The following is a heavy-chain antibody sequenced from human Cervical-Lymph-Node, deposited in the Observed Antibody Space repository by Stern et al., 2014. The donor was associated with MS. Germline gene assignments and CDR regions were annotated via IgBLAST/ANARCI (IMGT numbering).Heavy chain of an antibody. CDR2: IYHSGAS. Sequence: QVQLQESGPGLVKPSGTLSLTCAVSGGSVSSTNWWSWVRQSPGKGLEWIGNIYHSGASTYRPSLRSRFSISLDNSKNHLSLHLTSVTAADTAVYYCARERQQYCNSEGCSYWYFDLWGRGTLVTVSS. V-gene: IGHV4-4*02. J-gene: IGHJ2*01. CDR3: ARERQQYCNSEGCSYWYFDL. CDR1: GGSVSSTNW. D-gene: IGHD2/OR15-2a*01.